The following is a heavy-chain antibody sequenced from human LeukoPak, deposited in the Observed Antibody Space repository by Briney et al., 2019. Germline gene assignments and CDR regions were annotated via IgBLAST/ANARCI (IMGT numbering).Heavy chain of an antibody. CDR3: ARGYVAGQHFDS. CDR1: GFTFSSYS. D-gene: IGHD6-19*01. V-gene: IGHV3-21*01. Sequence: GGSLRLSCAASGFTFSSYSMNWVRQAPGKGLEWVSSISSSSSYIYYADSVKGRFTISRDNAKNSLYLQMNSLRAEDTAVYYCARGYVAGQHFDSWGQGTLVTVSS. CDR2: ISSSSSYI. J-gene: IGHJ4*02.